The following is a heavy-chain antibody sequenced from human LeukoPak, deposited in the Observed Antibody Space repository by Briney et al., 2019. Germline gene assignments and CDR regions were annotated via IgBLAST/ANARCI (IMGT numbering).Heavy chain of an antibody. V-gene: IGHV3-53*01. J-gene: IGHJ6*03. Sequence: PGGSLRLSCAASGFTVSSNYMSWVRQAPGKGLEWVSVIYSGGNTYYGDSVKGRFTISRDNAKNSLYLLMNSLRAEDTAVYYCARQQLEPHYYYYYMDVWGKGTTVTVSS. D-gene: IGHD6-13*01. CDR1: GFTVSSNY. CDR3: ARQQLEPHYYYYYMDV. CDR2: IYSGGNT.